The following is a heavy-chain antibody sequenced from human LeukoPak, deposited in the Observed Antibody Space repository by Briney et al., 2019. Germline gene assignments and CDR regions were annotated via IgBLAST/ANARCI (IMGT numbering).Heavy chain of an antibody. V-gene: IGHV3-30*02. CDR3: ARDGGGWAFDI. J-gene: IGHJ3*02. CDR1: RFTFSSYG. Sequence: GGSLRLSCAASRFTFSSYGMSWVRQAPGKGLEWVAFIRYGGTNKYYADSVRGRFTISRDNSKNTLYLQMNSLRAEDTAVYYCARDGGGWAFDIWGQGTMVTVSS. D-gene: IGHD1-26*01. CDR2: IRYGGTNK.